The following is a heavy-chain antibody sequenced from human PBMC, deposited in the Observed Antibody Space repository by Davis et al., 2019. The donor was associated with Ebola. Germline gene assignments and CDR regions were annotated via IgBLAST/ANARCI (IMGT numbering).Heavy chain of an antibody. CDR2: INSDGSST. CDR1: GFTFSSYW. J-gene: IGHJ4*02. Sequence: HTGGSLRLSCEASGFTFSSYWMTWVRQAPGKGLVWVSRINSDGSSTSYADSVKGRFTISRDNAKNTLYLQMNSLRAEDTVVYYCARDCSKTRCYVDYWGQGTLVTVSS. V-gene: IGHV3-74*01. CDR3: ARDCSKTRCYVDY. D-gene: IGHD2-2*01.